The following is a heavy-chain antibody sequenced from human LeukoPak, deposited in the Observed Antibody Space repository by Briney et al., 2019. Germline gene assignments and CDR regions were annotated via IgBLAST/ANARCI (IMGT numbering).Heavy chain of an antibody. CDR3: TTDPNGTTATTLFDY. CDR1: GFTFSNAW. V-gene: IGHV3-15*01. J-gene: IGHJ4*02. Sequence: GGSLRLSCAASGFTFSNAWMSWVRQAPGKGLEWVGRIKSKTDGGTTDYAAPVKGRLTISRDDSKNTLYLQMNSLKTEDTAVYYCTTDPNGTTATTLFDYWGQGTLVTVSS. CDR2: IKSKTDGGTT. D-gene: IGHD1-1*01.